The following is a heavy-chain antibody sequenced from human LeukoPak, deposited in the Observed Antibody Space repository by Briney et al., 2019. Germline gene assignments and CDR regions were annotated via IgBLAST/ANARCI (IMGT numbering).Heavy chain of an antibody. CDR2: INPNSGGT. CDR1: GYTFTGYY. Sequence: ASVKVSCKASGYTFTGYYMHWVRQAPGQGLEWMGWINPNSGGTNYAQKFQSRVTMTRDTSISTAYMELSRLRSDDTAVYYCALLGYCSSTSCYGFDPWGQGTLVTVSS. CDR3: ALLGYCSSTSCYGFDP. J-gene: IGHJ5*02. D-gene: IGHD2-2*01. V-gene: IGHV1-2*02.